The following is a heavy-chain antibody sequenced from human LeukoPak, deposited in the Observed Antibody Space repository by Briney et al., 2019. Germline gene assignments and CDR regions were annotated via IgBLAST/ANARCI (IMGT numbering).Heavy chain of an antibody. CDR1: GGSISSYY. V-gene: IGHV4-59*01. Sequence: SETLSLTCTVSGGSISSYYWSWIRQPPGKGLEWIGYIYYSGSTNYNPSLKSRVTISVDTSKNQFSLKLSSVTAADTAVYYCARSDVLRYRTNWYFDLWGRGTLVTVSS. CDR3: ARSDVLRYRTNWYFDL. CDR2: IYYSGST. D-gene: IGHD3-9*01. J-gene: IGHJ2*01.